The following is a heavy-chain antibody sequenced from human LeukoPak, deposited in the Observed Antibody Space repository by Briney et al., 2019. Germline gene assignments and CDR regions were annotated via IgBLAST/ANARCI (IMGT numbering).Heavy chain of an antibody. J-gene: IGHJ4*02. CDR2: INHSGST. Sequence: SETLSLTCAVYGGSFSGYYWSWIRQPPGKGLERIGEINHSGSTNYNPSLKSRVTISVDTSKNQFSLKLSSVTAADTAVYYCARAPRRGYSYDHYYFDYWGQGTLVTVSS. D-gene: IGHD5-18*01. CDR3: ARAPRRGYSYDHYYFDY. CDR1: GGSFSGYY. V-gene: IGHV4-34*01.